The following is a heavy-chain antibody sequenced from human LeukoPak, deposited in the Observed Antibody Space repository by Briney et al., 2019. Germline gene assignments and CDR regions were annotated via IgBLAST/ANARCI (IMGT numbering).Heavy chain of an antibody. CDR2: MNPNSGNT. D-gene: IGHD3-9*01. Sequence: ASVTVSCKASGYTFTSYDINWVRQATGQGLEWMGLMNPNSGNTGYAQKFQGRVTMTRNTSISTAYMELSSLRSEDTAVYYCARAGLVLDWLLRSGYYYYYMDVWGKGTTVTVSS. CDR3: ARAGLVLDWLLRSGYYYYYMDV. J-gene: IGHJ6*03. V-gene: IGHV1-8*01. CDR1: GYTFTSYD.